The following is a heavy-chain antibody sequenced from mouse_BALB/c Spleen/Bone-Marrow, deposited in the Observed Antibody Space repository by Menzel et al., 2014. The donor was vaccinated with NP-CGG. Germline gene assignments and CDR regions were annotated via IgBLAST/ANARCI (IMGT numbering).Heavy chain of an antibody. CDR2: INSNGGST. V-gene: IGHV5-6-3*01. Sequence: EVHLVESGGGLVQPGGSLKLSCAASGFTFSSYGMSWVRQTPDKRLELVATINSNGGSTYYPDSVKGRFTISRDNAKNTLYLQMSSLKYEDTAMHYCARVSYYAMDYWGQGTSVTVSS. CDR1: GFTFSSYG. CDR3: ARVSYYAMDY. J-gene: IGHJ4*01.